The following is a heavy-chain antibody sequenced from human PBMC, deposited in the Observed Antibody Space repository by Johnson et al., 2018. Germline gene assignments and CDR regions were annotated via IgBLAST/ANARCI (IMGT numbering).Heavy chain of an antibody. Sequence: VQLVQAGGGLIQPGGYRRLSCAASGWTFSSYWMQWVRQAPGKGLVWVSRINSDGSNTTYADSVRGRFTISRDKAKTTLYLQMNSMRAEDTAVYYCAREEIVPAAHIYYYYGIDVWGQGTSVTVSS. D-gene: IGHD2-2*01. CDR2: INSDGSNT. CDR3: AREEIVPAAHIYYYYGIDV. J-gene: IGHJ6*02. CDR1: GWTFSSYW. V-gene: IGHV3-74*03.